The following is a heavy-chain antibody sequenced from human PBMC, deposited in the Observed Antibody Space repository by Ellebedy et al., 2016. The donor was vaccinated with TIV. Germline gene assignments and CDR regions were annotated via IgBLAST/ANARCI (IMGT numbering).Heavy chain of an antibody. CDR1: GGSFSGYY. V-gene: IGHV4-34*01. CDR2: INHSGNT. CDR3: ARGVVYYGSGSYYPARYYYGMDV. J-gene: IGHJ6*02. D-gene: IGHD3-10*01. Sequence: SETLSFTXAVYGGSFSGYYWSWIRQPPGKGLEWIGEINHSGNTNYNPSLKSRVTISVDTSKNQFSLKLSSVTAADTAVYYCARGVVYYGSGSYYPARYYYGMDVWGQGTTVTVSS.